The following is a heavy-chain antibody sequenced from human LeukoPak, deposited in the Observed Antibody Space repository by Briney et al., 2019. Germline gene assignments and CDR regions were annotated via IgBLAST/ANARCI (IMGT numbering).Heavy chain of an antibody. Sequence: GGSLRLSCAASGFTVNSNSMSWGRQAPGKGLEGVSIVYSGGSTYYADSVKGRFTMSRDSSKNTLYLQMNSLRAEDTAVYYCARGDYDSSAYFDHWGQGTLVTVSS. CDR1: GFTVNSNS. V-gene: IGHV3-66*01. D-gene: IGHD3-22*01. CDR3: ARGDYDSSAYFDH. CDR2: VYSGGST. J-gene: IGHJ4*02.